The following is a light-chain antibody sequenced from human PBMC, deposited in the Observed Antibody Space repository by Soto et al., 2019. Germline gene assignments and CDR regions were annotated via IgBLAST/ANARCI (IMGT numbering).Light chain of an antibody. Sequence: QSVLTQPASVSGSPGQSITISCTGTSSDVGDYNYVSWYQQHPGKAPKLMIYEVSNRPSGVSNRFSGSKSGNTASLTISGLQAEDEADYYCSSYTSSHTWVFGGGTKLTVL. CDR1: SSDVGDYNY. CDR2: EVS. CDR3: SSYTSSHTWV. V-gene: IGLV2-14*01. J-gene: IGLJ3*02.